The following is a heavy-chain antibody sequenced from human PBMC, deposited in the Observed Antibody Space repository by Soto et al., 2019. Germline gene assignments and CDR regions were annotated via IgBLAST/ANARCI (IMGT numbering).Heavy chain of an antibody. J-gene: IGHJ6*02. CDR3: ARDLGTTLLKMGYYHYGMAV. V-gene: IGHV3-48*02. D-gene: IGHD4-4*01. CDR1: GFTFSSYS. Sequence: PGGSLRLSCAASGFTFSSYSMNWVRQAPGKGLEWVSYISSSSSTIYYADSVKGRFTISRDNAKNSLYLQMNSLRDEDTAVYYCARDLGTTLLKMGYYHYGMAVWGQGTTVTVSS. CDR2: ISSSSSTI.